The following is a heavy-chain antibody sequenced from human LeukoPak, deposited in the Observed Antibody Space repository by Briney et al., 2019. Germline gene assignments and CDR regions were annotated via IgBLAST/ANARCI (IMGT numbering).Heavy chain of an antibody. V-gene: IGHV1-69*13. CDR2: IIPIFGTA. CDR1: GGTFSSYA. J-gene: IGHJ4*02. D-gene: IGHD2-15*01. CDR3: ARGWCSGGSCYSGFDY. Sequence: SVKVSCMASGGTFSSYAISWVRQAPGQGLEWMGGIIPIFGTANYAQKFQGRVTITADESTSTAYMELSSLRSEDTAVYYCARGWCSGGSCYSGFDYWGQGTLVTVSS.